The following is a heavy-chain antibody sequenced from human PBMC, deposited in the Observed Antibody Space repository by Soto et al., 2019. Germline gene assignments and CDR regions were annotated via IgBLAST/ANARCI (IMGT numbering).Heavy chain of an antibody. J-gene: IGHJ4*02. CDR3: AKRSSSSTFDY. D-gene: IGHD6-6*01. Sequence: GGSLRFSCAASGFTFSSYAMSWVRQAPGKGLEWVSVISGSDDSTYYADSVKGRFTISRDNSKNTLYLQMNSLRAEDTAVYYCAKRSSSSTFDYWGQGTLVTVSS. CDR1: GFTFSSYA. CDR2: ISGSDDST. V-gene: IGHV3-23*01.